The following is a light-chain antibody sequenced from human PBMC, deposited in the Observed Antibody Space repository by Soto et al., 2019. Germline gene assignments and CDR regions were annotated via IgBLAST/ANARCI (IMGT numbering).Light chain of an antibody. CDR1: QSVTNNF. Sequence: EIVLTQSPATLSLSPGESATLSCGASQSVTNNFLAWYQQKPGQAPRLLIYGASSRATGVPDRFSGSGSGTDFTLTISRLEPGDFAVYYCQQYGTPLFTFGPGTKVDIK. J-gene: IGKJ3*01. CDR2: GAS. V-gene: IGKV3-20*01. CDR3: QQYGTPLFT.